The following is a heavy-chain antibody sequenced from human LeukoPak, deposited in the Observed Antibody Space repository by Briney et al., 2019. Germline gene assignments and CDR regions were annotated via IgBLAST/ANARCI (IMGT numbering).Heavy chain of an antibody. CDR1: GYTFTRSF. V-gene: IGHV1-2*06. D-gene: IGHD3-10*01. CDR3: ARAGEGGYYYYYMDV. CDR2: INPNSGGT. J-gene: IGHJ6*03. Sequence: ASVKVSCKASGYTFTRSFMHWVRQAPGQGLEWMGRINPNSGGTNYAQKFQGRVTMTRDTSISTAYMELSRLRSDDTAVYYCARAGEGGYYYYYMDVWGKGTTVTVSS.